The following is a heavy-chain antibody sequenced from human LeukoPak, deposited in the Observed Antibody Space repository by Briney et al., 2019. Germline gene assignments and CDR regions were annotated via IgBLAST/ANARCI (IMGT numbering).Heavy chain of an antibody. J-gene: IGHJ6*03. Sequence: SGGSLRLSCAASGFTFSDYYMSWIRQAPGKGLEWVSYISSSGSTIYYADSVKGRFTISRDNAKNSLYLQMNSLRAEDTAVYYCARDHATYYYDSSGSSWYYYYYMDVWGKGTTVTVSS. V-gene: IGHV3-11*04. CDR2: ISSSGSTI. CDR1: GFTFSDYY. D-gene: IGHD3-22*01. CDR3: ARDHATYYYDSSGSSWYYYYYMDV.